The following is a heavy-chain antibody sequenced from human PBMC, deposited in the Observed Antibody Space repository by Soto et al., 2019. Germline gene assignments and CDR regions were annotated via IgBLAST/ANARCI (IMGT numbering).Heavy chain of an antibody. CDR3: AFNSGSGSYYFDY. V-gene: IGHV3-23*01. J-gene: IGHJ4*02. D-gene: IGHD3-10*01. CDR1: GFTFSSYA. Sequence: EVQLLESGGGLVQPGGSLRLSCAASGFTFSSYAMWWVRQAPGKGLECVSSISGGGETTYYADSVKCRFTISRDNSKKPLYLQMNTLRAEDTAVYYCAFNSGSGSYYFDYWGQGTLVTVSS. CDR2: ISGGGETT.